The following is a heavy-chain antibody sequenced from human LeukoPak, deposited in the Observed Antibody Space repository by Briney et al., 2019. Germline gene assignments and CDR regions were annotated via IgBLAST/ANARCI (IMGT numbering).Heavy chain of an antibody. Sequence: SETLSLTCTVSGGSISSSSYYWGWIRQPPGKGLEWIGSIYYSGSTYYNPSLKSRVTISVDTSKNQFSLKLSSVTAADTAVYYCARHLSYDSSGYYYRRSHYYYMDVWGKGTTVTISS. V-gene: IGHV4-39*01. J-gene: IGHJ6*03. CDR1: GGSISSSSYY. D-gene: IGHD3-22*01. CDR3: ARHLSYDSSGYYYRRSHYYYMDV. CDR2: IYYSGST.